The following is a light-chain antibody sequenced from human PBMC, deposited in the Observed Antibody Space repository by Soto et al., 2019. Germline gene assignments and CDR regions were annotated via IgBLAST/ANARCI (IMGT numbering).Light chain of an antibody. Sequence: QSVLTQPSSLSGSSGQTITISCTGNSSEFGGYNYVSWYQQHPGKAPKLMIYDVSNRPSGVSNRFSGSKSGNTASLTISGLQAEDEADYYCSSYTSSSTLVVFGTGTKVTVL. CDR3: SSYTSSSTLVV. J-gene: IGLJ1*01. V-gene: IGLV2-14*01. CDR1: SSEFGGYNY. CDR2: DVS.